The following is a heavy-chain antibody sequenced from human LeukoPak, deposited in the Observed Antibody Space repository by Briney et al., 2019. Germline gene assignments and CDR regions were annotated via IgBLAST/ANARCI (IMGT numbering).Heavy chain of an antibody. J-gene: IGHJ1*01. Sequence: GGSLRLSCAASGFTFSTYGMSWVRQAPGKGLEWVATISASGDSTYYADSVKGRLTISRDNSKNTLYLQMNSLRAEDTAVYYCAKCELAYCGGDCYSDEYFQHWGQGTLVTVSS. CDR2: ISASGDST. CDR3: AKCELAYCGGDCYSDEYFQH. CDR1: GFTFSTYG. D-gene: IGHD2-21*02. V-gene: IGHV3-23*01.